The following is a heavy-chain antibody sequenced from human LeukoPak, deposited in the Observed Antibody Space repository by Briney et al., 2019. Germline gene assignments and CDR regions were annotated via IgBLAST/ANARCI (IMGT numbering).Heavy chain of an antibody. CDR2: IHYCGST. CDR1: GAPITPYY. J-gene: IGHJ5*02. Sequence: SETLSLTCTLSGAPITPYYWLWVRQPPGRGLECIGHIHYCGSTNYNPSLTSRVTMSVDTSKNQFSLKLSSVTAADTAVYYCARDQAYGGEEFFDPWGQGSLVTVSS. D-gene: IGHD3-16*01. V-gene: IGHV4-59*01. CDR3: ARDQAYGGEEFFDP.